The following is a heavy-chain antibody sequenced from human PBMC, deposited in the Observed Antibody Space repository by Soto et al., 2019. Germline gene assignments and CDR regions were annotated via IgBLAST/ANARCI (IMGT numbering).Heavy chain of an antibody. CDR2: IYYSGST. V-gene: IGHV4-59*01. CDR3: ARGLISGYYLYDAFDI. D-gene: IGHD3-22*01. CDR1: GGAISSYY. J-gene: IGHJ3*02. Sequence: SETLSLTCNVSGGAISSYYWSWIRQPPGKGLEWIGYIYYSGSTNYNPSLKSRVTISVDTSKNQFSLKLSSVTAADTAVYYCARGLISGYYLYDAFDIWGQGTMVTVSS.